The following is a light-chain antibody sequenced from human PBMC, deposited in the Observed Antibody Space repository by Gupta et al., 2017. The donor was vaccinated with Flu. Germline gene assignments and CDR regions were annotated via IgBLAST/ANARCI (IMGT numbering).Light chain of an antibody. J-gene: IGLJ2*01. Sequence: QSALTQPASVSGSPGQSIILSCTVTSSDIGHYNSVSWYQQHPAKAPKVIIYEVTNRPSGVSNRFSGSKSGNTASLTISGVQAEDEADYYCSSYTTTNTRVVFGGGTRVTVL. CDR3: SSYTTTNTRVV. V-gene: IGLV2-14*01. CDR2: EVT. CDR1: SSDIGHYNS.